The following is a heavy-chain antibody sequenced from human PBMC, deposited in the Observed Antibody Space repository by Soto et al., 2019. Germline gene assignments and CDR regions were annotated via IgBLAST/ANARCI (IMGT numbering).Heavy chain of an antibody. V-gene: IGHV3-23*01. J-gene: IGHJ4*02. CDR2: ISGSGGST. Sequence: AGCMRTASAATTVTFKNFMMDWVCKDPGTGLEWASPISGSGGSTYYADSVKGRFTIPRDNSKNTLYLQMDSLRAEDTAVYYCAKGEVRGIIPSYFDYWGLGTLVAVFS. CDR3: AKGEVRGIIPSYFDY. CDR1: TVTFKNFM. D-gene: IGHD3-10*01.